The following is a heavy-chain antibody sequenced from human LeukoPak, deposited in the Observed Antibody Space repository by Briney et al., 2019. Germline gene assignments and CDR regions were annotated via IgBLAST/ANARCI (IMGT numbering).Heavy chain of an antibody. CDR2: ISSSSSYI. D-gene: IGHD6-13*01. CDR1: GFTFSSYS. Sequence: SGGSLRLSCAAPGFTFSSYSMNWVRQAPGKGLEWVSSISSSSSYIYYADSVKGRFTISRDNAKNSLYLQMNSLRAEDTAVYYCARDPDVAAAGTNWGQGTLVTVSS. CDR3: ARDPDVAAAGTN. V-gene: IGHV3-21*01. J-gene: IGHJ4*02.